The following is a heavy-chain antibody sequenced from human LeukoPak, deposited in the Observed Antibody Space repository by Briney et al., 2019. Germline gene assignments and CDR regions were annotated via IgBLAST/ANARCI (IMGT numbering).Heavy chain of an antibody. CDR3: AKSQYSSGQRYFDL. D-gene: IGHD6-19*01. CDR2: ISWNSGSI. V-gene: IGHV3-9*01. J-gene: IGHJ2*01. CDR1: GFTFDDYA. Sequence: GRSLRLSCAASGFTFDDYAMHWVRHAPGKGLEWVSGISWNSGSIGYADSVKGRFTISRDNAKNSLYLQMNSLRAEDTALYYCAKSQYSSGQRYFDLWGRGTLVTVSS.